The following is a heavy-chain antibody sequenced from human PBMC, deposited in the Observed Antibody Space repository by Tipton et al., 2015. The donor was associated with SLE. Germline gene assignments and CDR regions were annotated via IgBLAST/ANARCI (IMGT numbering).Heavy chain of an antibody. CDR3: ARVVYSFSDAFDI. V-gene: IGHV4-59*01. J-gene: IGHJ3*02. CDR2: IFDNGNS. D-gene: IGHD6-13*01. CDR1: GGSIRSYY. Sequence: TLSLTCTVSGGSIRSYYWSWIRQSPGKGLEWIGYIFDNGNSNYNPSLKSRVTISIDTSKNQFSLRLTSLTAADTAVYYCARVVYSFSDAFDIWGQGTLVTVSS.